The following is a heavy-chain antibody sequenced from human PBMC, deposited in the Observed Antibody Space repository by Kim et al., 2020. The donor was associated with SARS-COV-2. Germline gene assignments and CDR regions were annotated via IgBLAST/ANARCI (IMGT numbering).Heavy chain of an antibody. CDR2: INPSGGST. J-gene: IGHJ4*02. V-gene: IGHV1-46*01. D-gene: IGHD5-18*01. Sequence: ASVKVSCKASGYTFTSYYMHWVRQAPGQGLEWMGIINPSGGSTSYAQKFQGRVTMTRDTSTSTVYMELSSLRSEDTAVYYCARHGVDTAMAIKYYFDYWGQGTLVTVSS. CDR3: ARHGVDTAMAIKYYFDY. CDR1: GYTFTSYY.